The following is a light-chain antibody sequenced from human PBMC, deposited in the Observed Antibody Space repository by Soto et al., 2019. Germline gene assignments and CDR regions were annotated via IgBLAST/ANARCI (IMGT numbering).Light chain of an antibody. CDR3: GSYTSDKTWV. V-gene: IGLV2-14*03. J-gene: IGLJ3*02. CDR1: NTAVGHDEF. CDR2: DVS. Sequence: QSALTQPASVSGSPGQSITITCNGSNTAVGHDEFVSWYQQHPGKAPKLIIYDVSRRPSGVSDRFSGSKSGNTASLTISGLQAEDEADYYCGSYTSDKTWVFGGGTQLTVL.